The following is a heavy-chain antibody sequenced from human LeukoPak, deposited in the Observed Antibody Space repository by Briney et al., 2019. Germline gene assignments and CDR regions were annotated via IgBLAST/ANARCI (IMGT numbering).Heavy chain of an antibody. CDR2: IFPRDSDV. V-gene: IGHV5-51*01. D-gene: IGHD3-10*01. Sequence: GGALPISCKTSGFTFTSYWIGWVRPAPGKGLECMGVIFPRDSDVRYSPSFQGQVTISADKSTNTAYLHWGSLKASDSAMYYCVRSLPGTLLRGYGMDVWGPGTTVTVS. J-gene: IGHJ6*02. CDR3: VRSLPGTLLRGYGMDV. CDR1: GFTFTSYW.